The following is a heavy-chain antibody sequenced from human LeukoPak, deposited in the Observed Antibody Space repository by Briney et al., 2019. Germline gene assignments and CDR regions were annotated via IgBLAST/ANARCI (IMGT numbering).Heavy chain of an antibody. J-gene: IGHJ5*02. CDR2: IYTSGST. V-gene: IGHV4-61*02. D-gene: IGHD2-2*01. CDR1: GGSISSGSYY. Sequence: SQTLSLTCTVSGGSISSGSYYWSWIRQPAGKGLEWIGRIYTSGSTNYNPSPKSRVTISVDTSKNQFSLKLSSVTAADTAVYYCARGLVPAAISIWFDPWGQGTLVTVSS. CDR3: ARGLVPAAISIWFDP.